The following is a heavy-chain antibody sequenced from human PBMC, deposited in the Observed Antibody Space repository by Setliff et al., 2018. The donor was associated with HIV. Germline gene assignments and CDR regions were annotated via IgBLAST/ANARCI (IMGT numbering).Heavy chain of an antibody. D-gene: IGHD3-10*01. CDR2: INVGKGDT. CDR3: ARGALLAAFDFDH. Sequence: ASVKVSCKVSGFTLREVSMHWVRQAPGKGLEWMGWINVGKGDTKYSQELQGRIIITRDTSANTAYMELSSLRFDDTAVYFCARGALLAAFDFDHWGHGTLVTVSS. CDR1: GFTLREVS. V-gene: IGHV1-3*01. J-gene: IGHJ4*01.